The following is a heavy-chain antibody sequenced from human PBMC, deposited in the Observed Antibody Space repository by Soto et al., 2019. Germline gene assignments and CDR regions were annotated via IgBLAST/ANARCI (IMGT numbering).Heavy chain of an antibody. V-gene: IGHV3-30-3*01. D-gene: IGHD4-4*01. J-gene: IGHJ3*02. CDR2: ISFDGSSK. Sequence: GGSLRLSCAASGFTFSTYAMHWVRQAPGKGLEWVAVISFDGSSKYYADSVKGRFTISRDNSKNTLYLQMNSLRPEDTAVYYCASDPPPLYSNAFDIWGQGTMVTVSS. CDR1: GFTFSTYA. CDR3: ASDPPPLYSNAFDI.